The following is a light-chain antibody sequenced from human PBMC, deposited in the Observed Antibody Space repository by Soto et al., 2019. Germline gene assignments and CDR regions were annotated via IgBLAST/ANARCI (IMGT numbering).Light chain of an antibody. CDR3: QQYNTYSPWT. CDR1: QSFSNW. J-gene: IGKJ1*01. V-gene: IGKV1-5*03. Sequence: DIQMTQSPSTLSASVGDRVTISCRASQSFSNWLAWYQQKPGKAPNLLIYKASSLESGVPSRFSGSGSGTEFTLTISSLQPDDFATYYCQQYNTYSPWTFGQGTKVDI. CDR2: KAS.